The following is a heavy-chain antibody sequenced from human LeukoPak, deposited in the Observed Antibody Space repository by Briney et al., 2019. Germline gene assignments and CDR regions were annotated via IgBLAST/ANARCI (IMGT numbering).Heavy chain of an antibody. CDR1: GFTISSSG. CDR2: IHYDGSNK. Sequence: PGGSLRLSCVASGFTISSSGMYWVRQAPGKGLVWVAFIHYDGSNKYYADSVKGRFTISRDNSKNTLYLQMNSLRGEDTAVYYCAKGPYYYMDVWGKGTTVTVS. CDR3: AKGPYYYMDV. V-gene: IGHV3-30*02. J-gene: IGHJ6*03.